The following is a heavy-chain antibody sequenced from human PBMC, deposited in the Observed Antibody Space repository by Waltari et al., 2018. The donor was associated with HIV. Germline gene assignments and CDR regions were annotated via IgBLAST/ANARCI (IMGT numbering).Heavy chain of an antibody. J-gene: IGHJ4*02. CDR1: GASISTTSYY. V-gene: IGHV4-39*02. CDR2: IYYTGST. CDR3: AREGPTWGGTIGGFDL. Sequence: QLQLQESGPGLVKPSETLSLTCTVSGASISTTSYYWAWIRQPPGKGLDWIGSIYYTGSTYHNPSLKSRVTISVDTSKNQFSLKLRSVTAADTGVYYCAREGPTWGGTIGGFDLWGQGTLVTVSS. D-gene: IGHD3-10*01.